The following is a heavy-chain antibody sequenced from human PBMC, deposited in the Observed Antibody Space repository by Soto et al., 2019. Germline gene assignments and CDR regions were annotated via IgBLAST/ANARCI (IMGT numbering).Heavy chain of an antibody. CDR1: GGAISSGVYS. CDR2: IYYSGST. CDR3: ARESCRGYYDSSGYYSACYFDY. D-gene: IGHD3-22*01. V-gene: IGHV4-30-4*02. Sequence: SDTMSLTCTVSGGAISSGVYSWSWIRQPPGKGLEWIGYIYYSGSTYYNPSLKRRVTISVDTSKNQFSLKLSSVTAADTAVYYCARESCRGYYDSSGYYSACYFDYWGQGTLVTVSS. J-gene: IGHJ4*02.